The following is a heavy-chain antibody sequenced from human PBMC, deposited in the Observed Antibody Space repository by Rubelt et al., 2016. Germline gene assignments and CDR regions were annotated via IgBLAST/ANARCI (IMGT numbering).Heavy chain of an antibody. D-gene: IGHD6-13*01. V-gene: IGHV1-69*01. CDR2: IIPIFGTA. Sequence: QVQLVQSGAEVKKPGSSVKVSCKASGGTFSSYAISWVRQAPGQGLEWMGGIIPIFGTANYAQKFQGRVTITADESTSTAYMELGSLRSEDTAVYDCARDGRDLKPGYSSTMDVWGQGTTVTVSS. CDR1: GGTFSSYA. CDR3: ARDGRDLKPGYSSTMDV. J-gene: IGHJ6*02.